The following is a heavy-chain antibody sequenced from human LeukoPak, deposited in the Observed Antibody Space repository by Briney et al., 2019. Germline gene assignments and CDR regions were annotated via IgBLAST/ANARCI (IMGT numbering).Heavy chain of an antibody. J-gene: IGHJ4*02. Sequence: PGGSLGLSCAASGFTFTDYFMSWIRQAPGKGLEWVSYISISSSTIYYADSVKGRFTISRDNAKNSLYLQMNSLRAEDTAVYYCARDWERFDYWGQGTLVTVSS. V-gene: IGHV3-11*04. CDR3: ARDWERFDY. CDR2: ISISSSTI. CDR1: GFTFTDYF. D-gene: IGHD1-1*01.